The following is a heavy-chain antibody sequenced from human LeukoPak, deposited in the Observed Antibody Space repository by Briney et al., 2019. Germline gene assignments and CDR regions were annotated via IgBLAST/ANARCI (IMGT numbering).Heavy chain of an antibody. J-gene: IGHJ6*03. CDR1: GGTFSSYA. V-gene: IGHV1-69*05. CDR3: ARGQFRGGYKDYYYYMDV. Sequence: SVKVSCKASGGTFSSYAISWVRQAPGQGLEWMGGIIPIFGTANYAQKFQGRVTITTDESTSTAYMELSSLRSEDTAVYYCARGQFRGGYKDYYYYMDVWGKGTTVTVPS. CDR2: IIPIFGTA. D-gene: IGHD5-24*01.